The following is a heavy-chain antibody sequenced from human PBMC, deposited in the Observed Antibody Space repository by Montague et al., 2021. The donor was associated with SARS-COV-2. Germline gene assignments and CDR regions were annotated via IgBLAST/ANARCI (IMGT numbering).Heavy chain of an antibody. D-gene: IGHD3-9*01. J-gene: IGHJ4*02. CDR3: VRDAHYDILTGYFGY. V-gene: IGHV3-21*01. CDR1: GFTFSSYS. Sequence: SLRLSCAASGFTFSSYSMNWVRQAPGKGLEWVSSISSSSSYIYYADSVKGRFTMSRDNAKNSLYLQMNSLRAEDTAVYYCVRDAHYDILTGYFGYWGQGTLVTVSS. CDR2: ISSSSSYI.